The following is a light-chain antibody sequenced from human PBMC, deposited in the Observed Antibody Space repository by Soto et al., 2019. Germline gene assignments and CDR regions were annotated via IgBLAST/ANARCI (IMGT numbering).Light chain of an antibody. V-gene: IGKV1-5*03. J-gene: IGKJ1*01. CDR2: KAS. Sequence: DIQMTQSPSTLSGSVGDRVTITCRASQTISSWLAWYQQKPGKAPKLLIYKASTLKSGVPSRFSGSGSGTEFTLTISILQPDDLATYYCQHYNSYSEAFGQGTKV. CDR3: QHYNSYSEA. CDR1: QTISSW.